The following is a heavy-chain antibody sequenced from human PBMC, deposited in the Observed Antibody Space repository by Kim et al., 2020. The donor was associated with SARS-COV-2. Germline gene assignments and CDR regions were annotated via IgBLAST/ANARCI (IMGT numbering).Heavy chain of an antibody. V-gene: IGHV3-11*01. CDR1: GFTFSDYY. CDR2: ISSSGSTI. Sequence: RGSLRLSCAASGFTFSDYYMSWIRQAPGKGLEWVSYISSSGSTIYYSDSVKGRFTISRDNAKNSLYLQMNSLRAEDTAVYYCARENSHITIFGVVTRIGMDVWGQGTTVTVSS. D-gene: IGHD3-3*01. J-gene: IGHJ6*02. CDR3: ARENSHITIFGVVTRIGMDV.